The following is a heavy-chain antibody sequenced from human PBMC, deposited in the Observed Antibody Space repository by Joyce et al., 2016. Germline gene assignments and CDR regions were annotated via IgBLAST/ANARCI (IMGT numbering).Heavy chain of an antibody. V-gene: IGHV3-30-3*01. D-gene: IGHD1-26*01. CDR3: ARDEDYNGSSFFDY. CDR2: ISYDGDNK. Sequence: VRQAPGKGLEWVAVISYDGDNKYYAASVNGRFTVSRDTSKNTLYLQMNSLRPEDTAVFYCARDEDYNGSSFFDYWGQGTLVTVSS. J-gene: IGHJ4*02.